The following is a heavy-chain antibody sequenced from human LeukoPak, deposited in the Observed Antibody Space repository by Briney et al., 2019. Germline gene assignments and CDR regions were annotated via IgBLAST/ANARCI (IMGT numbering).Heavy chain of an antibody. CDR1: RCIISTENC. CDR3: ALRSYFDGTGYYNY. Sequence: PSETLSLTCAFTRCIISTENCYELGRQPPGKGLEWIGEVYHRGSTNYNPSLKSRVTISVDKSKNQFSLKLTSVTAADTALYYSALRSYFDGTGYYNYWGQGTLVTVSS. J-gene: IGHJ4*02. CDR2: VYHRGST. D-gene: IGHD3-22*01. V-gene: IGHV4-4*02.